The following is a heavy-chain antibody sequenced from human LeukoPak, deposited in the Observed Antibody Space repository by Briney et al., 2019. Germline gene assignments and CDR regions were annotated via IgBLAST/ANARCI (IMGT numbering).Heavy chain of an antibody. Sequence: PSETLSLTCTVSGGSISSYYWSWIRQPPGKGLEWIGYIYYSGSTNYNPSLKSRVTISVDTSKNQFSLKLSSATAADTAVYYCARDLYYYYMDVWGKGTTVTVSS. V-gene: IGHV4-59*12. CDR3: ARDLYYYYMDV. CDR1: GGSISSYY. CDR2: IYYSGST. J-gene: IGHJ6*03.